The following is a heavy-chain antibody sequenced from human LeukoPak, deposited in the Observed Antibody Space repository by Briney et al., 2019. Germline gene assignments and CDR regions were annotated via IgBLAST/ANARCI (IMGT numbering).Heavy chain of an antibody. CDR2: IYYTGAT. Sequence: PSETLSLTCTVSGGSISSYYGTWIRLPPGKGLEWIGYIYYTGATYYNPSLKSRVTISLDTSKNQFSLKLSSVTAADAAVYYCARAGYSYNTGYYFDYWGQGALVTVSS. V-gene: IGHV4-59*01. J-gene: IGHJ4*02. D-gene: IGHD5-18*01. CDR3: ARAGYSYNTGYYFDY. CDR1: GGSISSYY.